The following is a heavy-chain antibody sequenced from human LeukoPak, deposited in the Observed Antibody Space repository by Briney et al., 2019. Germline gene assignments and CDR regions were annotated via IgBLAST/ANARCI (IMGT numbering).Heavy chain of an antibody. V-gene: IGHV5-51*01. D-gene: IGHD3-10*01. J-gene: IGHJ6*03. CDR1: GYSFTSYW. Sequence: GESLKISCKGSGYSFTSYWIGWVRQMPGKGLEWMGIIYPGDSDTRYSPSFQGQVTISADKSISTAYLQWSSLKASDTAMYYCARRFRAVVRGLDYMDVWGKGTTVTVSS. CDR3: ARRFRAVVRGLDYMDV. CDR2: IYPGDSDT.